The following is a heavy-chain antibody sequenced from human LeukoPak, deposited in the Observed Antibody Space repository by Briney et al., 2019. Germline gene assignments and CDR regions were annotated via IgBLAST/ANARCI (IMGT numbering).Heavy chain of an antibody. CDR3: ARVAGGDWYYFDL. CDR2: INLYSGGT. D-gene: IGHD2-21*02. Sequence: ASVKVSCKAFGYTFTADYMHWVRQAPGQGLEWMGWINLYSGGTNYAQKFQGRVTMTRDTSISAAYMELDRLGSDDTAVYYCARVAGGDWYYFDLWGQGSLVTVSS. J-gene: IGHJ4*02. CDR1: GYTFTADY. V-gene: IGHV1-2*02.